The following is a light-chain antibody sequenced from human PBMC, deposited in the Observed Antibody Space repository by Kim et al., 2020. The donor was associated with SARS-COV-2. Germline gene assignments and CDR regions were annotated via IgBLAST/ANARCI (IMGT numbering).Light chain of an antibody. CDR3: QQYGSSPPYS. CDR2: GAS. CDR1: QSVSSSY. V-gene: IGKV3-20*01. J-gene: IGKJ2*03. Sequence: SPGESATPSCRASQSVSSSYLAWYQQKPGQAPRLLIYGASSRATGIPDRFSGSGSGTDFTLTISRLEPEDFAVYYCQQYGSSPPYSFGQGTKLGI.